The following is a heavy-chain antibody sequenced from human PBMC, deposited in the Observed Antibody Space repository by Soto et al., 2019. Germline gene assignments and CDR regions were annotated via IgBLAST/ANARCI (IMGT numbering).Heavy chain of an antibody. V-gene: IGHV3-30*02. Sequence: XGSLMLSCVGSGFIFSNNGMHLVRQTPGKGLEWVAFMSYDGSDTFYADSVKGRFTISRDNSKNTLFLHMSNLRAEDTAMYYCTIVRVADSALDHWGQGTLVTVSS. CDR3: TIVRVADSALDH. CDR2: MSYDGSDT. CDR1: GFIFSNNG. J-gene: IGHJ4*02. D-gene: IGHD3-10*02.